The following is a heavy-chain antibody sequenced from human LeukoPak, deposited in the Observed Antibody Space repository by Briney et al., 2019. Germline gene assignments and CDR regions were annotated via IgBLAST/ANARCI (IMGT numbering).Heavy chain of an antibody. CDR3: AKSSYSIFDY. V-gene: IGHV4-38-2*02. CDR1: GYSISSGYY. D-gene: IGHD5-18*01. J-gene: IGHJ4*02. CDR2: IYHSGST. Sequence: SETLSLTCTVSGYSISSGYYWGWIRQPPGKGLEWIGSIYHSGSTYYNPSLKSRVTISVDTSKDQFSLKLSSVTAADTAVYYCAKSSYSIFDYWGQGTLVTVSS.